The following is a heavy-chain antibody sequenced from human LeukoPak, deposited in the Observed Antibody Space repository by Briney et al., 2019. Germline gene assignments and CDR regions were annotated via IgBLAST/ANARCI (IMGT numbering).Heavy chain of an antibody. V-gene: IGHV3-74*01. CDR2: ISSDGSNT. CDR1: GFTFSSYR. Sequence: AGGSLRLSCAASGFTFSSYRLHWVRQAAGKGLVWVSLISSDGSNTNYADSVKGRFTTSRDNAKNTLYLQMNSLRAKDTAVYYCARDGGGLAYWGQGSLVTVSS. D-gene: IGHD3-16*01. CDR3: ARDGGGLAY. J-gene: IGHJ4*02.